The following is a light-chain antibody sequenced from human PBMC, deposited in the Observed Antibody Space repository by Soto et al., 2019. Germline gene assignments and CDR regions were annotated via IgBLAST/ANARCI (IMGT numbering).Light chain of an antibody. Sequence: DIQMTQSPSSFSASVGDRVTITCRASHDVSSWLSWYQQKPGKAPRLLIYGASTLQSGVPSRFSGSGSGTDFTLTISSLQPEDFPTYYCQPANNPYSFGEGTKLEIK. V-gene: IGKV1-12*01. J-gene: IGKJ2*03. CDR2: GAS. CDR3: QPANNPYS. CDR1: HDVSSW.